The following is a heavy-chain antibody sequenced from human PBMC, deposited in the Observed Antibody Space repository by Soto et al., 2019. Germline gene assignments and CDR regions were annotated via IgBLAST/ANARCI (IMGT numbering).Heavy chain of an antibody. CDR2: IYYSGST. J-gene: IGHJ5*02. D-gene: IGHD4-4*01. Sequence: SETLSLTCTVSGGSISSYDRSWIRQPPGKGLEWIGYIYYSGSTKYNPSLKSRVTISVDTSKNQFSLKLSSVTDADTAVYYCARLQARWFDPWGQGTLGTVSS. CDR3: ARLQARWFDP. CDR1: GGSISSYD. V-gene: IGHV4-59*01.